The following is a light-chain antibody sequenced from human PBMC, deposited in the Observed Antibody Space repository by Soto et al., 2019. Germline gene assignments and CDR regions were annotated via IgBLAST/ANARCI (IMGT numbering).Light chain of an antibody. V-gene: IGLV1-44*01. Sequence: QSVLNQPPSASGTPGQRVTISCSGSTSNIGLNTVNWYQQLPGTAPKLLTYSDNQRPAGVPDRFSGSRSGTSASLAISGLQSEDEADYYCAAWDGSLNGPVFGGGTKLTVL. CDR1: TSNIGLNT. CDR3: AAWDGSLNGPV. J-gene: IGLJ2*01. CDR2: SDN.